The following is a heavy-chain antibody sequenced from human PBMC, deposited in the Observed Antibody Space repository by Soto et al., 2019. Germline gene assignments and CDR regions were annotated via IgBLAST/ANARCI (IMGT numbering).Heavy chain of an antibody. V-gene: IGHV2-5*02. CDR3: AHSVALGAFDI. CDR1: GFSLSTSGVG. J-gene: IGHJ3*02. CDR2: IYWDDDK. D-gene: IGHD2-15*01. Sequence: QITLKESGPTLVNPTQTLTLTCTFSGFSLSTSGVGVGWIRQPPGKALEWLALIYWDDDKRYSPSLKSRLTITQDASYNQVALTMTNMDPVDTATEYCAHSVALGAFDIWGQGTMVTVSS.